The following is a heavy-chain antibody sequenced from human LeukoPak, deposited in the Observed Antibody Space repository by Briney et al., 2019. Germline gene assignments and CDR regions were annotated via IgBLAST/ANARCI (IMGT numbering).Heavy chain of an antibody. Sequence: ASVKVSCKASGGTFSSYTISWVRQAPGQGLEWMGRIIPIFGTANYAQKFQGRVTITTDESTSTAYMELSSLRSEDTAVYYCATKGADSSGWYWYFDYWGQGTLATVSS. D-gene: IGHD6-19*01. CDR2: IIPIFGTA. CDR3: ATKGADSSGWYWYFDY. J-gene: IGHJ4*02. CDR1: GGTFSSYT. V-gene: IGHV1-69*05.